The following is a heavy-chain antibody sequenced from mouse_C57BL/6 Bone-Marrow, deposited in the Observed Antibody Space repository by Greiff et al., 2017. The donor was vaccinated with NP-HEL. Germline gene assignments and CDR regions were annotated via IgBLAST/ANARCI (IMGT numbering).Heavy chain of an antibody. D-gene: IGHD1-1*01. Sequence: VQLQQSGAELARPGASVKMSCKASGYTFTSYTMHWVKQRPGQGLEWIGYINPSSGYTKYNQKFKDKATLTADKSSSTAYMQLSSLTSEDSAVYYCARNDDGSSYGYAMDYWGQGTSVTVSS. CDR3: ARNDDGSSYGYAMDY. CDR1: GYTFTSYT. CDR2: INPSSGYT. J-gene: IGHJ4*01. V-gene: IGHV1-4*01.